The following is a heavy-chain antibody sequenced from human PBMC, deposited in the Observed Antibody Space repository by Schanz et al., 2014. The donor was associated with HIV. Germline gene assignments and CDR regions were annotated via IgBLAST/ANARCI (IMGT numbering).Heavy chain of an antibody. CDR2: ILPNTGAT. CDR3: ARDFNIGDQYYFDH. J-gene: IGHJ4*02. D-gene: IGHD2-21*02. CDR1: GYTFTRYD. V-gene: IGHV1-2*02. Sequence: QVQLVQSGAEVKKPGASVKVSCKASGYTFTRYDINWVRQAPGQGLEWMEGILPNTGATVYAQKFQGRVTMTSDTSTTTAYMELSRLRSDDTAVYFCARDFNIGDQYYFDHWGQGTLVIVSS.